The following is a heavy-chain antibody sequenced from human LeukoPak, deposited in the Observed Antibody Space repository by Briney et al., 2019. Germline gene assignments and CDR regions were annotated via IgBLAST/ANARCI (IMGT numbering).Heavy chain of an antibody. V-gene: IGHV3-66*01. J-gene: IGHJ4*02. D-gene: IGHD6-13*01. CDR3: ARGLLAAGTFDS. CDR2: IYNDGSP. CDR1: GFTVSSIY. Sequence: PGGSLRLSCTASGFTVSSIYMSWVRQAPGKGLEWVSVIYNDGSPYYADSVRDRFTVSRDNPKNTVDLQLNRLRAEDTAVYFCARGLLAAGTFDSWGQGTLVTVSS.